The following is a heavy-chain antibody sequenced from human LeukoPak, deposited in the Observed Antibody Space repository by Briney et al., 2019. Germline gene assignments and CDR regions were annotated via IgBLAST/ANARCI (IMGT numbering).Heavy chain of an antibody. V-gene: IGHV1-69*04. J-gene: IGHJ4*02. CDR3: ASEVDTAMAYSDY. CDR1: GYTFTGYY. D-gene: IGHD5-18*01. Sequence: GASVKVSCKASGYTFTGYYMHWVRQAPGQGLEWMGRIIPILGIANYAQKFQGRVTITADKSTSTAYMELSSLRSEDTAVYYCASEVDTAMAYSDYWGQGTLVTVSS. CDR2: IIPILGIA.